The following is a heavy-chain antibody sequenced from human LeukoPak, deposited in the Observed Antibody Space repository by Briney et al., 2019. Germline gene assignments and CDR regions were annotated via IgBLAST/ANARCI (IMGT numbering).Heavy chain of an antibody. Sequence: ASVKVSCKASGYTFTGYYMHWVRQAPGQGLEWMGWINPNSGGTNYAQKFQGRVTMTRDTSISTAYMELSRLRPDATAVYYCARDSSSWYWINWFDPWGQGTLVTVSS. V-gene: IGHV1-2*02. CDR2: INPNSGGT. CDR3: ARDSSSWYWINWFDP. D-gene: IGHD6-13*01. J-gene: IGHJ5*02. CDR1: GYTFTGYY.